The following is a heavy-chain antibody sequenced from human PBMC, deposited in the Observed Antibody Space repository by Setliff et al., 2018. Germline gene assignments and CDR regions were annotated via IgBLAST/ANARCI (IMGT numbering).Heavy chain of an antibody. Sequence: SETLSLTCTVSGDSITSGSVYWSWIRQPAGKGLEWIGRIFPTGTTNYNPDLKSRVTMSVDTSKKRFSLMLRSVTAADTAIYYWARYNSSAACFDLWGPGTLVTVSS. CDR1: GDSITSGSVY. CDR3: ARYNSSAACFDL. V-gene: IGHV4-61*02. D-gene: IGHD1-20*01. J-gene: IGHJ5*02. CDR2: IFPTGTT.